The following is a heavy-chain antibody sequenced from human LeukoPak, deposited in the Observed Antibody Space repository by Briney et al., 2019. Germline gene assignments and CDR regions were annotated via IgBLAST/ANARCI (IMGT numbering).Heavy chain of an antibody. CDR1: GFTFSSYS. V-gene: IGHV3-48*01. D-gene: IGHD3-3*01. Sequence: GGSLRLSCGASGFTFSSYSMNWVRQAPGKGLEWVSYISSSSSTIYYADSVKGRFTISRDNAKNSLYLQMNSLRAEDTAVYYCARGSRFLEWLVNGVDAFDIWGQGTMVTVSS. CDR3: ARGSRFLEWLVNGVDAFDI. J-gene: IGHJ3*02. CDR2: ISSSSSTI.